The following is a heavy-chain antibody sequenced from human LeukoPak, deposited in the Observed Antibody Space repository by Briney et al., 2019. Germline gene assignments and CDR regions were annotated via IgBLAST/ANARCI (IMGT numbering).Heavy chain of an antibody. Sequence: GGSLRLSCAASGFTFSINWMYWVRQAPRKGRVWVSYISSDGSSTNYADSVKARFPISRDNAKNTLYVQMNSLRAEDTAVDYCARGRPGNYFDYWGQGTLVTVSS. J-gene: IGHJ4*02. CDR3: ARGRPGNYFDY. V-gene: IGHV3-74*01. CDR2: ISSDGSST. D-gene: IGHD1-26*01. CDR1: GFTFSINW.